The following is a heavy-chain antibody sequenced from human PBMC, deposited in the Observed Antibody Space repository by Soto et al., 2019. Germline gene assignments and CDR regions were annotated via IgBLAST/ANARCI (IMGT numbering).Heavy chain of an antibody. CDR2: ISYDGSNK. Sequence: PGGSLRLSCAASGFTFSSYAMHWVRQAPGKGLEWVAVISYDGSNKYYADSVKGRFTISRDNSKNTLYLQMNSLRSEDTAVYYCARLYSGYDRAYYYCGMDVWGQGTTVTGSS. CDR1: GFTFSSYA. V-gene: IGHV3-30-3*01. CDR3: ARLYSGYDRAYYYCGMDV. D-gene: IGHD5-12*01. J-gene: IGHJ6*02.